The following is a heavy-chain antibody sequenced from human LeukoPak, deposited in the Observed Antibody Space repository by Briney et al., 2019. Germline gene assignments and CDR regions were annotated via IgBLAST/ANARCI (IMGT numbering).Heavy chain of an antibody. D-gene: IGHD3-22*01. CDR2: ISAYNGNT. CDR1: GYTFTSYG. V-gene: IGHV1-18*01. J-gene: IGHJ4*02. CDR3: ARDGDYYDSSGYPY. Sequence: ASVKVSCKASGYTFTSYGISWVRQAPGQGLEWMGWISAYNGNTNYAQKLRGRVTMTTDTSASTAYMELRSLRSDDTAVYYCARDGDYYDSSGYPYWGQGTLVTVSS.